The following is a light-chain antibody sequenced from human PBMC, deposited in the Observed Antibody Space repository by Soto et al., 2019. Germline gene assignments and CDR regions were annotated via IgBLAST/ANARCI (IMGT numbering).Light chain of an antibody. Sequence: DIQMTQSPSSVSASVGDRVTVTCRASQCVSSWLAWYQQKPGKAPQRLIFDASNLQSGVPSRFSGSGSGTDFTLTIISLQPEDFATYYCQQANSFPLTFGGGTKLEIK. CDR1: QCVSSW. CDR2: DAS. CDR3: QQANSFPLT. J-gene: IGKJ4*01. V-gene: IGKV1-12*01.